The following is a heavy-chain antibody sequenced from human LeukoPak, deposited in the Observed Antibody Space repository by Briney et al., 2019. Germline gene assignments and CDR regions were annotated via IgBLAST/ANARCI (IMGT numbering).Heavy chain of an antibody. CDR1: GGSISSNSYF. CDR3: ASQKTLVRGAIRLFDASDI. V-gene: IGHV4-39*01. J-gene: IGHJ3*02. D-gene: IGHD3-10*01. Sequence: SQTLSLTCTVSGGSISSNSYFWGWLRQPPGKGLEWIGIIHYSGSIYYRPSLKSRLSISIDTSKNQFSLKLSSVTAADTAVYYCASQKTLVRGAIRLFDASDIWGQGTVVTVSS. CDR2: IHYSGSI.